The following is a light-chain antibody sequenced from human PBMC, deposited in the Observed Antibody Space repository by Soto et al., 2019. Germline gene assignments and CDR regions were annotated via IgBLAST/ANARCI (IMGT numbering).Light chain of an antibody. CDR1: QSVSSY. J-gene: IGKJ3*01. V-gene: IGKV3-11*01. CDR2: DAS. CDR3: QLGFT. Sequence: EIVLTQSPATLSLSPGERATLSCRASQSVSSYLAWYQQKPGQAPRLLIYDASNRATGIPARFSGSGSGTDFTLTISSLEPDDFAVYYCQLGFTFVPGTKVDMK.